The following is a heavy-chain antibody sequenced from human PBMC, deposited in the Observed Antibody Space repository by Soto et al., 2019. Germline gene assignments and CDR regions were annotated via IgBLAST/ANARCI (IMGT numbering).Heavy chain of an antibody. D-gene: IGHD3-22*01. V-gene: IGHV1-18*01. Sequence: ASVKVSCKASGYTFTSYGISWVRQAPGQGLEWMGWISAYNGNTNYAQKLQGRVTMTTDTSTSTAYMELRSLRSDDTAVYYCARDLDRGPGYYYDSSGYYSSPEYFQHWGQGTLVTVSS. CDR3: ARDLDRGPGYYYDSSGYYSSPEYFQH. CDR2: ISAYNGNT. J-gene: IGHJ1*01. CDR1: GYTFTSYG.